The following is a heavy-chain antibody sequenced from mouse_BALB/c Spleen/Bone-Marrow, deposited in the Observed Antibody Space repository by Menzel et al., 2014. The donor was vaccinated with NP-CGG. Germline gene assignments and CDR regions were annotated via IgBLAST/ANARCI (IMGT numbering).Heavy chain of an antibody. Sequence: DVHLVESGGGLVQPGGSLRLSCAPSGFTFTDYYMSWVRQTPGKALEWLGFIRNKANGYTTDYSVSVKGRFTISRDNSQSILYLQMNTLRAEDSATYYCARDENYDIYWYFDVWGAGTTVTVSS. CDR1: GFTFTDYY. V-gene: IGHV7-3*02. J-gene: IGHJ1*01. CDR3: ARDENYDIYWYFDV. D-gene: IGHD1-1*01. CDR2: IRNKANGYTT.